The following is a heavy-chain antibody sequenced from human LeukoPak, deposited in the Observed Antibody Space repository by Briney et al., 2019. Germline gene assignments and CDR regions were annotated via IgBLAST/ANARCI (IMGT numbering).Heavy chain of an antibody. CDR3: ARDCKWELDYYFDY. D-gene: IGHD1-26*01. V-gene: IGHV4-39*07. Sequence: SETLSLTCTVSGGSISSSSYNWGWIRQPPGKGLEWIGSIYYSANTYYNPSLKSRVTISVDTSKNQFSLKLSSVTAADTAVYYCARDCKWELDYYFDYWGQGTLVTVSS. CDR1: GGSISSSSYN. J-gene: IGHJ4*02. CDR2: IYYSANT.